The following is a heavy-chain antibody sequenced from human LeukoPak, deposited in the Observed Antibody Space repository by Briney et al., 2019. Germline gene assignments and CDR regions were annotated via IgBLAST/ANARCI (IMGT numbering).Heavy chain of an antibody. Sequence: ASVKVSCKASGGTFSCYAISWVRQAPGQGLEWMGGIIPLFGTANYAQKFQGRLTITTDESTSTAYMELSSLRSEDTAVYYCARGFHYDSSGYYYFYWGQGTLVTVSS. CDR1: GGTFSCYA. V-gene: IGHV1-69*05. CDR2: IIPLFGTA. J-gene: IGHJ4*02. CDR3: ARGFHYDSSGYYYFY. D-gene: IGHD3-22*01.